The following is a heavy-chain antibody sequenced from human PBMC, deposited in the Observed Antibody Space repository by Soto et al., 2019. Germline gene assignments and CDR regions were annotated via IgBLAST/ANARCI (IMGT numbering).Heavy chain of an antibody. Sequence: GGSLRLSCAASGFTFSSYSMNWVRQAPGKGLEWVSSISSSSSYIYYADSVKGRFTISRDNAKNSLYLQMNSLRAEDTAVYYCASYGDYVSSPRPDVWGKGTTVTVSS. J-gene: IGHJ6*04. CDR1: GFTFSSYS. CDR3: ASYGDYVSSPRPDV. CDR2: ISSSSSYI. D-gene: IGHD4-17*01. V-gene: IGHV3-21*01.